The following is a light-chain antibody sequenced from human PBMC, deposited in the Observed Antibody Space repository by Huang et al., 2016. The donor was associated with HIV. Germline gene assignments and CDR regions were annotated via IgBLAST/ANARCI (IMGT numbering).Light chain of an antibody. CDR2: GSS. CDR1: RSVRSN. CDR3: QQYNNWLLS. V-gene: IGKV3-15*01. J-gene: IGKJ4*01. Sequence: IVMTQSPATLSVSPGESVTVSCRANRSVRSNLAWYQQRPGQAPRLLLYGSSTRAPGIPARFRSSGSGTDFSLTISSLQSEDFALYYCQQYNNWLLSFGGGTRVDI.